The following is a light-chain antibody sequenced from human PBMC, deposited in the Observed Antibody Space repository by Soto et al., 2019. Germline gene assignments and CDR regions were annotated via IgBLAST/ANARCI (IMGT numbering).Light chain of an antibody. CDR1: QSVSSSY. CDR3: QQYGSSPPYT. V-gene: IGKV3-20*01. CDR2: GAS. J-gene: IGKJ2*01. Sequence: EIVLTQSPGTLSLSPGERATLSCRASQSVSSSYLAWYQQKPGQAPRLLIYGASSRATGIPDRFSGSGSGTDFTLTISRLEPEDFVAYYCQQYGSSPPYTFGQGTKLEIK.